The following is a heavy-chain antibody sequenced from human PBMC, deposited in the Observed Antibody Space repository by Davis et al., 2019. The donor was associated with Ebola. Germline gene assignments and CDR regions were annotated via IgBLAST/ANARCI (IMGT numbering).Heavy chain of an antibody. CDR2: INPNSGGT. Sequence: AASVKVSCKASGYTFTSYGITWVRQAPGQGLEWMGRINPNSGGTNYAQKFQGRVTMTRDTSISTAYMELSRLRSDDTAVYYCATGDYDSSGYYLEYFQHWGQGTLVTVTS. V-gene: IGHV1-2*06. CDR3: ATGDYDSSGYYLEYFQH. D-gene: IGHD3-22*01. J-gene: IGHJ1*01. CDR1: GYTFTSYG.